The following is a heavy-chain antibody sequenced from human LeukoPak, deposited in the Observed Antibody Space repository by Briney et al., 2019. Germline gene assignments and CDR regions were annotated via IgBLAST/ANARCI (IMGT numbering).Heavy chain of an antibody. CDR2: IRSKANSYAT. Sequence: PGGSLRLSCAASVFTFSGSAMHWVRQASGKGLEWVGRIRSKANSYATAYAASVKGRFTISRDDSKNTAYLQMNSLKTEDTAVYYCTHSSSWLYYFDYWGQGTLVTVSS. D-gene: IGHD6-13*01. CDR3: THSSSWLYYFDY. J-gene: IGHJ4*02. V-gene: IGHV3-73*01. CDR1: VFTFSGSA.